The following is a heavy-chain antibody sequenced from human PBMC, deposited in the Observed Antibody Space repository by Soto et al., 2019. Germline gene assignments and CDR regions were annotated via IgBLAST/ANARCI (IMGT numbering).Heavy chain of an antibody. V-gene: IGHV3-30*03. J-gene: IGHJ4*02. CDR1: GFTFSNYG. CDR3: AIYYSNYAGFGY. CDR2: ISNDGSNK. Sequence: GGSLRLSCVVSGFTFSNYGLHWVRQAPGKGLEWVAVISNDGSNKYYADSVKGRFTISRDNSKNTLYLQMNSLRAEDTAVYYCAIYYSNYAGFGYWGQGTLVTVSS. D-gene: IGHD4-4*01.